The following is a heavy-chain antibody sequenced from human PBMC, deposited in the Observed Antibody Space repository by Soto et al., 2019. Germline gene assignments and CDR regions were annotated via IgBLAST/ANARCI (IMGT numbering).Heavy chain of an antibody. J-gene: IGHJ4*02. CDR3: AKARCSTTNCYVPDY. CDR1: GFTFSSYA. CDR2: IIGSGGST. V-gene: IGHV3-23*01. D-gene: IGHD2-2*01. Sequence: GGSLRLSCAASGFTFSSYAMSWVRQAPGKGLEWVSAIIGSGGSTYYADSVKGRFTISRDNSKNTLYLQMNSLRAEDTAVYYCAKARCSTTNCYVPDYWGQGTLVTVSS.